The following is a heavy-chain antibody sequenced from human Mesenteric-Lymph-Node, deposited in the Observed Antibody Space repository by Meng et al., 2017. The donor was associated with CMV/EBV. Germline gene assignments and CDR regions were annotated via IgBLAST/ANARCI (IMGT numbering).Heavy chain of an antibody. Sequence: LIFTDHYMDWVRQAPGKGLEWVGRIKNKANSYSTEYAASVKGRFTISRDDLKKSVFLQMNSLKTEDTAVYYCARDASRSWFGGWLDPWGQGTLVTVSS. V-gene: IGHV3-72*01. CDR1: LIFTDHY. CDR2: IKNKANSYST. J-gene: IGHJ5*02. D-gene: IGHD3-10*01. CDR3: ARDASRSWFGGWLDP.